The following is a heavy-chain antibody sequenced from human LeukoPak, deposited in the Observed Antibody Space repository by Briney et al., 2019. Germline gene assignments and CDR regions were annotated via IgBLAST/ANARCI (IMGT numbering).Heavy chain of an antibody. CDR1: GFTFDDYA. CDR2: ISGDGGST. V-gene: IGHV3-43*02. J-gene: IGHJ4*02. CDR3: AKDITMVRGVIAPFGY. D-gene: IGHD3-10*01. Sequence: GGSLRLSCAASGFTFDDYAMHWVRQAPGKGLEWVSLISGDGGSTYYGDSGKGRFTISRDNSQNSLYLQMNSLRTEDTALYYCAKDITMVRGVIAPFGYWGQGTLVTVSS.